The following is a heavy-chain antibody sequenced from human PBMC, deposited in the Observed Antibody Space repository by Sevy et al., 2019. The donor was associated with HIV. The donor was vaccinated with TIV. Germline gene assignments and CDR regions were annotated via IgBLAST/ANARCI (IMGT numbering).Heavy chain of an antibody. V-gene: IGHV3-74*01. CDR2: SNNDGSGT. Sequence: GGSLRLSCAASGFTFSSHWMHWVRQVPGKGLVWVSRSNNDGSGTSYADSVKGRFTISRDNAKNTLYLQMNSLRAEDTAFYYCARDASHWSRVDYWGQGTLVTVSS. D-gene: IGHD1-1*01. J-gene: IGHJ4*02. CDR1: GFTFSSHW. CDR3: ARDASHWSRVDY.